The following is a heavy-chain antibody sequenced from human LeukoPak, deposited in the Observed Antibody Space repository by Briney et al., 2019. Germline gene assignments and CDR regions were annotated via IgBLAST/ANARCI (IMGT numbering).Heavy chain of an antibody. Sequence: PSETLSLACTVSGDSISSSRFYWAWIRPPPGKGLEWIGSVLYTGRTFYNPSLKSLVTISVDTSKNQFSLRLGSVTASDTAVYYCARRDVGATIDYWGQGTLVTVSS. V-gene: IGHV4-39*01. CDR1: GDSISSSRFY. D-gene: IGHD5-12*01. CDR2: VLYTGRT. CDR3: ARRDVGATIDY. J-gene: IGHJ4*02.